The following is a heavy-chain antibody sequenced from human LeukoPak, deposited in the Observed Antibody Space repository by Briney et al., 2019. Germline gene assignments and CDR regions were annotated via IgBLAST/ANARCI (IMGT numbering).Heavy chain of an antibody. D-gene: IGHD3-22*01. V-gene: IGHV3-7*03. CDR3: ARVAGTYYYDSSGYYPDY. Sequence: GGSLTLSCAASGFTFSNHWMSWVRQAPGKGLEWMANIKQDGSQKYYVDSVKGRFTISRDNPKNSLYLQMNSLRAEDTAVYYCARVAGTYYYDSSGYYPDYWGQGTLVTVSS. CDR2: IKQDGSQK. J-gene: IGHJ4*02. CDR1: GFTFSNHW.